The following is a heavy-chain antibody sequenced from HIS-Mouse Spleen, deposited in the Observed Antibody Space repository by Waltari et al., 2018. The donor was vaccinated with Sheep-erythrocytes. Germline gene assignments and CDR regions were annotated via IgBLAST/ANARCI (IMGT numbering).Heavy chain of an antibody. CDR2: ISSSSSYI. J-gene: IGHJ3*02. CDR1: GFTFSSYS. D-gene: IGHD7-27*01. V-gene: IGHV3-21*01. Sequence: EVQLVESGGGLVKPGGSLRLSCAASGFTFSSYSMNCVRQAPGKGLGWVSSISSSSSYIYYADSVKGRFTISRDNAKNSLYLQMNSLRAEDTAVYYCAPWGDAFDIWGQGTMVTVSS. CDR3: APWGDAFDI.